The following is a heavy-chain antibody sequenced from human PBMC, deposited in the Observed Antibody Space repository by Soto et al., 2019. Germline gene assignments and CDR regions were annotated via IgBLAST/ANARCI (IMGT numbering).Heavy chain of an antibody. D-gene: IGHD4-17*01. V-gene: IGHV1-8*01. Sequence: GASVKVTCKASGYTFTSYDINWVRQATGQGLEWMGWMNPNSGNTGYAQKFQGRVTMTRNTSISTAYMELSSLRSEDTAVYYCARSVPGETYAFDIWGQGTMVTVSS. CDR1: GYTFTSYD. J-gene: IGHJ3*02. CDR2: MNPNSGNT. CDR3: ARSVPGETYAFDI.